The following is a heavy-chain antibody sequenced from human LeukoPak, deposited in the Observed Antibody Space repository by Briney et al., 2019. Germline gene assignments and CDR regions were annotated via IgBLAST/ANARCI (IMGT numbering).Heavy chain of an antibody. CDR2: INPNSGGT. CDR1: GYTFTGYY. V-gene: IGHV1-2*02. CDR3: ARVDHNRRPHAFDI. D-gene: IGHD1-14*01. Sequence: ASVKISCKASGYTFTGYYMHWVRQAPGQGLEWMGWINPNSGGTNYAQKFQGRVTMTRDTSISTAYMELSRLRADDTAVYYCARVDHNRRPHAFDIWGQGTMVTVSS. J-gene: IGHJ3*02.